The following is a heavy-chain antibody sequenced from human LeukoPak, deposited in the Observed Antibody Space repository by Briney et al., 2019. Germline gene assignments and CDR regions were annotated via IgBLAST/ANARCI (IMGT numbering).Heavy chain of an antibody. J-gene: IGHJ4*02. CDR3: ARRTPLIATKASFDY. Sequence: SETLSLTCTVSGGPVRISSYYWGWIRQPPGKGLEWIGTIYYSGNTYYNPSLKSRVTISVDTSRNQFSLRLSSVTAADTAVYYCARRTPLIATKASFDYWGQGTLVTVSS. D-gene: IGHD2/OR15-2a*01. CDR2: IYYSGNT. CDR1: GGPVRISSYY. V-gene: IGHV4-39*07.